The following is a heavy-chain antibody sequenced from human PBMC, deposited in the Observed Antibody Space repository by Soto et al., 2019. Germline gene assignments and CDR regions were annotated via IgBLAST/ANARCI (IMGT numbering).Heavy chain of an antibody. CDR1: GFTFSGSA. J-gene: IGHJ6*02. CDR2: IRSKANSFAT. CDR3: NTYYYDSSGPNYYGMDV. V-gene: IGHV3-73*02. Sequence: EVQLVESGGGLVQPGGSLKLSCAASGFTFSGSAMHWVRQASGKGLEWVGRIRSKANSFATAYSASVKGRFTISRDDSKNTAYLQMNSLKTEDTAVDYCNTYYYDSSGPNYYGMDVWGQGTTVNVSS. D-gene: IGHD3-22*01.